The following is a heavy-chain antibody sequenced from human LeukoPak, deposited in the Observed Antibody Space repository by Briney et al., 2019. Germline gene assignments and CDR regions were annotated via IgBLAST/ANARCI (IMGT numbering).Heavy chain of an antibody. CDR3: ASTSFRTGYYDFDY. V-gene: IGHV1-8*01. Sequence: GASVKVSCKASGYTFTSYDINWVRQATGQGLEWMGWMNPNSGNTGYAQKFQGRVTMTRNTSISTAYMELSSLRPEDTAVYYCASTSFRTGYYDFDYWGQGTLVTVSS. CDR2: MNPNSGNT. CDR1: GYTFTSYD. J-gene: IGHJ4*02. D-gene: IGHD3/OR15-3a*01.